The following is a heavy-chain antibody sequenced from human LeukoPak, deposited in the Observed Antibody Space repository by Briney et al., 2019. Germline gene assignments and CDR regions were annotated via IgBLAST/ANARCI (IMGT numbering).Heavy chain of an antibody. CDR3: ARVERGKVDY. CDR1: GGSFSGYY. Sequence: KSSETLSLTCAVYGGSFSGYYWSWIRQPPGKGLEWIGYIYYSGSTYYNPSLKSRVTISVDTSKNQFSLKLSSVTAADTAVYYCARVERGKVDYWGQGTLVTVSS. J-gene: IGHJ4*02. V-gene: IGHV4-30-4*01. CDR2: IYYSGST.